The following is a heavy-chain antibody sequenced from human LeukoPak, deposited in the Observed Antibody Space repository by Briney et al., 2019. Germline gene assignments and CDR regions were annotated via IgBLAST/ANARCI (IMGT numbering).Heavy chain of an antibody. CDR2: INHSGST. CDR1: GGSFSGYY. J-gene: IGHJ4*02. V-gene: IGHV4-34*01. CDR3: ARGPPPDFDC. Sequence: SETLSLTCAVYGGSFSGYYWSWIRQPPGNGLEWIGEINHSGSTNYNPSLKSRVTMSVDTSKNQFSLKLSSVTAADTAVYYCARGPPPDFDCWGQGTLVTVSS.